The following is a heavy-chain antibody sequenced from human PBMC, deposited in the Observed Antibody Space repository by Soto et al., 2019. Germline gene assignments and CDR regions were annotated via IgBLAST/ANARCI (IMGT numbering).Heavy chain of an antibody. J-gene: IGHJ4*02. CDR3: ARGTSTYYDILTGHFDY. V-gene: IGHV1-2*04. CDR1: GYTFTGYY. Sequence: QVQLVQSGAEVKKPGASVKVSCKASGYTFTGYYMHWVRQAPGQGLEWMGWINPKSGGTNYAQKFQGWVTMTRDTSISTVSMELSRLRSDDTAMYYCARGTSTYYDILTGHFDYWGQGTLVTVSS. CDR2: INPKSGGT. D-gene: IGHD3-9*01.